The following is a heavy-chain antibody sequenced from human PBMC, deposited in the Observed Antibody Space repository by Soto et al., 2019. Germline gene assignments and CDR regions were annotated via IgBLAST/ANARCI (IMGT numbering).Heavy chain of an antibody. Sequence: LRLSCAASGFTFSDHYMEWVRQAPGKGLEWVGRTRNKVDSYTTEYAASVRGRFTISRDDSKTSLYLQMNSLKTEDTALYYCATGTVGAMDYWGQGTLVTVSS. CDR2: TRNKVDSYTT. CDR1: GFTFSDHY. J-gene: IGHJ4*02. V-gene: IGHV3-72*01. CDR3: ATGTVGAMDY. D-gene: IGHD1-26*01.